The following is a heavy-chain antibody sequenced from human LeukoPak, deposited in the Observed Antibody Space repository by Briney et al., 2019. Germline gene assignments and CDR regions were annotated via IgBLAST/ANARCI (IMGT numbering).Heavy chain of an antibody. Sequence: GGSLRLSCAASGFTFSSYWMSWVRQAPGKGLEWVANIKQDGSEKYYVDSVKGRFTISRDNAKNSLYLQMNSLRAEDTAVYYCARDLSYSRVGRSYYYYYYMDVWGKGTTVTVSS. V-gene: IGHV3-7*01. CDR1: GFTFSSYW. D-gene: IGHD1-26*01. CDR3: ARDLSYSRVGRSYYYYYYMDV. J-gene: IGHJ6*03. CDR2: IKQDGSEK.